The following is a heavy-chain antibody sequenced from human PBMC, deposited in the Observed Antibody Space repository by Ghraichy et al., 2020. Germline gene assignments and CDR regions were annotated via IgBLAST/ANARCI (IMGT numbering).Heavy chain of an antibody. D-gene: IGHD1-14*01. V-gene: IGHV3-33*01. J-gene: IGHJ3*02. CDR3: ARGGVASGIRGIDI. Sequence: SCAASGFTFSNYGFLWVRQAPGKGLEWVATIWSGGDNKYYGDPVKGRFTISRDNSEGTLYLQMNSLRVEDTAIYYCARGGVASGIRGIDIWGQGTMVTVSS. CDR1: GFTFSNYG. CDR2: IWSGGDNK.